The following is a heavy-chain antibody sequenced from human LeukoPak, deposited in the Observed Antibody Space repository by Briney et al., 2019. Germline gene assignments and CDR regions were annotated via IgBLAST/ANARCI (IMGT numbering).Heavy chain of an antibody. Sequence: ASVKVSCKASGYTFTSYGISWVRQAPGQVLEWMGWISAYNGNTKYAQKLQGRVTMTTDTSTSTAYMELRSVRSDDTAVYYCARDYAMVRGLIRTPYFDYWGQGTLVTVSS. J-gene: IGHJ4*02. CDR2: ISAYNGNT. D-gene: IGHD3-10*01. V-gene: IGHV1-18*01. CDR1: GYTFTSYG. CDR3: ARDYAMVRGLIRTPYFDY.